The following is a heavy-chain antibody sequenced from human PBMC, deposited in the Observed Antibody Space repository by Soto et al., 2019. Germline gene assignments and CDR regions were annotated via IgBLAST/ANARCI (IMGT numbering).Heavy chain of an antibody. CDR3: ARGSDVTARGVTLLDQ. CDR1: GVSIRSDEYV. D-gene: IGHD3-10*01. CDR2: IYRIGTI. J-gene: IGHJ5*02. Sequence: SETLSLTHTVSGVSIRSDEYVWSWIRHSPGNGLEMTGYIYRIGTIFSNPSLESRVAMSGWRSKSQFSLELSSVTAEDTAGYYCARGSDVTARGVTLLDQWRQG. V-gene: IGHV4-30-4*01.